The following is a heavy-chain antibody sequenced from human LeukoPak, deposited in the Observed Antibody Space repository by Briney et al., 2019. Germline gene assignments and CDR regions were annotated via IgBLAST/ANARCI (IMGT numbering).Heavy chain of an antibody. Sequence: GGSLRLSCAASGFTFSSYDMHWVRQATGKGLEWVSAIGTAGDTYYPGSVKGRFTISRENAKNSLYLQMNSLRAEDTAVYYCAELGIAMIGGVWGKGTTVTISS. CDR2: IGTAGDT. D-gene: IGHD3-10*02. V-gene: IGHV3-13*01. J-gene: IGHJ6*04. CDR1: GFTFSSYD. CDR3: AELGIAMIGGV.